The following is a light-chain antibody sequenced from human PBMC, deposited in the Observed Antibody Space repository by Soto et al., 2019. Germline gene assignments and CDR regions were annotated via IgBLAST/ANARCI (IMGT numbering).Light chain of an antibody. J-gene: IGKJ1*01. CDR2: GAA. V-gene: IGKV3-15*01. CDR3: QQYNNRTWT. CDR1: QSISTN. Sequence: EIVMTQSPATLSVPPRAGATLSCRASQSISTNLAWYQHKPRQPPSLLIYGAATRATGVPARFSGSGSGTQFTLTITSLQSGEFAIYYCQQYNNRTWTFGQGTKV.